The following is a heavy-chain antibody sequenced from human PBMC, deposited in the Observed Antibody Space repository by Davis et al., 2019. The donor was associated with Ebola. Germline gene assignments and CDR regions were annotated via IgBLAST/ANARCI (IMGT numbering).Heavy chain of an antibody. Sequence: AASVKVSCKASGYTLVSYYAHWVRQAPGQGLEWMGIINPSGGTTTYAQKFQGRVTMTRDTSTNTLHMELSSLTSGDTAVYYCVRDLRGWGDFDYWGQGTLVTVSS. CDR3: VRDLRGWGDFDY. J-gene: IGHJ4*02. CDR2: INPSGGTT. CDR1: GYTLVSYY. V-gene: IGHV1-46*01. D-gene: IGHD3-10*01.